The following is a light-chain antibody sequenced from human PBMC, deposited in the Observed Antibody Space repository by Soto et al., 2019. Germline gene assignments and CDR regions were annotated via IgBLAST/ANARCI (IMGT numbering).Light chain of an antibody. CDR1: QSVSRY. CDR3: QQYGSPGT. V-gene: IGKV3-20*01. CDR2: GAS. J-gene: IGKJ1*01. Sequence: EIVMTQSQATLSLAPVERSNIYFRASQSVSRYLAWYQQKPGQAPRLLIYGASSRATGIPDRFSGSGSGTDFTLTISRLEPEEFAVYDCQQYGSPGTGGQGNKVDIK.